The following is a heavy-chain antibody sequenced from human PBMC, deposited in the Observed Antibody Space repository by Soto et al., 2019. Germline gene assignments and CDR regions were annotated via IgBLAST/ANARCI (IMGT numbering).Heavy chain of an antibody. CDR3: ARIRGNWYPLYYYYGMDV. D-gene: IGHD6-13*01. CDR2: IYYSGST. CDR1: GGSISSSSYY. Sequence: SETLSLTCTVSGGSISSSSYYWGWIRQPPGKGLEWIGSIYYSGSTYYNPSLKSRVTISVDTSKNQFSLKLSSVTAADTAVYYCARIRGNWYPLYYYYGMDVWGQGTTVTVSS. J-gene: IGHJ6*02. V-gene: IGHV4-39*01.